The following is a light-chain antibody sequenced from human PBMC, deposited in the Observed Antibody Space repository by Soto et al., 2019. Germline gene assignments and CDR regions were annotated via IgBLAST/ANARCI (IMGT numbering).Light chain of an antibody. V-gene: IGKV1-33*01. J-gene: IGKJ5*01. CDR2: DAS. CDR3: QQRSKWPIT. Sequence: DIQMTQSPSSLSASVGDRVTITCQASQNISNYLNWYQQKPGKAPKLLIYDASNLETGVPSRFSGSGSGTDFTLTISSLEPEDFAVYYCQQRSKWPITFGQGTRLEIK. CDR1: QNISNY.